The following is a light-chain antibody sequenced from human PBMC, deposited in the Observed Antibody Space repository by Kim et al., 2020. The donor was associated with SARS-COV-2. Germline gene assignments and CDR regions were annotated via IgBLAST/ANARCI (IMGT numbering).Light chain of an antibody. CDR2: SAS. V-gene: IGKV3-20*01. CDR1: QSVSSSY. CDR3: QQYGSSPPIT. J-gene: IGKJ5*01. Sequence: PVERASLSCSASQSVSSSYLAWYQHKPGQAPRLLIYSASSRATGIPNRFSGSGSGTDFTLTISRLDSEDFAVYYCQQYGSSPPITFGQGARL.